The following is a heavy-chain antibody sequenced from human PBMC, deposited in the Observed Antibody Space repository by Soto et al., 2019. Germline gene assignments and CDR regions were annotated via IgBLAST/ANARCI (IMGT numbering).Heavy chain of an antibody. CDR1: GFTFSSYG. V-gene: IGHV3-33*01. CDR2: IWYDGTNK. Sequence: QVQLVESGGGVVQPGRSLRLSCAASGFTFSSYGMHWVRQAPGKGLEWVAVIWYDGTNKYYGDSVKGRFTIARDNSKNTLYLQMNSLRAEDTAVYYCARGPQCISPSCYLQYGMDVWGQGTTVTVSS. CDR3: ARGPQCISPSCYLQYGMDV. J-gene: IGHJ6*02. D-gene: IGHD2-2*01.